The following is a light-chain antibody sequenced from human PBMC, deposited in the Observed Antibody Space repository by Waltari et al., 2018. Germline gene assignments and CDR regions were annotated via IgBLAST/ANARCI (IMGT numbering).Light chain of an antibody. CDR3: TSYTTGSTLVV. V-gene: IGLV2-14*03. CDR2: DVV. J-gene: IGLJ3*02. CDR1: SSDVGDFNF. Sequence: QSALTQPASVSGSPGQSITITCTGTSSDVGDFNFVSWYHEHPGKAPKLLIYDVVNRPSGVSNRFSGSKSGNTASLTISGLQAEDEADYYCTSYTTGSTLVVFGGGTKLTVL.